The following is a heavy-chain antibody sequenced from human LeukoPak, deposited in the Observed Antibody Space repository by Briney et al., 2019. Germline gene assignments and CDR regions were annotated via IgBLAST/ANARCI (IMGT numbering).Heavy chain of an antibody. J-gene: IGHJ2*01. CDR3: ASGSSYGYSYGSYYFSL. CDR1: GGSISSSSYY. D-gene: IGHD5-18*01. Sequence: ASETLSLTCTVSGGSISSSSYYWGWIRQPPGKGLEWIGSIYYSGSTYYNPSLKSRVSISIDTSKNQFSLKLSSVTAADTAVFYCASGSSYGYSYGSYYFSLWGRGTLVTVSS. CDR2: IYYSGST. V-gene: IGHV4-39*07.